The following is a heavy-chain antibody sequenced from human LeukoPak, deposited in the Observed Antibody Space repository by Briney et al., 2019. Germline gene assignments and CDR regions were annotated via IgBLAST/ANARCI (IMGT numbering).Heavy chain of an antibody. J-gene: IGHJ3*02. CDR2: INHSGST. V-gene: IGHV4-34*01. CDR1: GGSFSGYY. D-gene: IGHD6-13*01. CDR3: AREEEKAAVGLNAFDI. Sequence: SETLSLTCAVYGGSFSGYYWSWIRQPPGKGLEWIGEINHSGSTNYNPSLKSRVTISVDTSKNQFSLKLSSVTASDTAVYYCAREEEKAAVGLNAFDIWGKGKMVTVSS.